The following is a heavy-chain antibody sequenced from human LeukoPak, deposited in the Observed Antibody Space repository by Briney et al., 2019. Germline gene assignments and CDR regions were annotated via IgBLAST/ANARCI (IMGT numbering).Heavy chain of an antibody. V-gene: IGHV3-9*01. D-gene: IGHD6-6*01. J-gene: IGHJ4*02. CDR2: ISWNSGSI. CDR3: AKDRGGSSSFYYFDY. Sequence: GGSLRLSCAASGFTFDDYAMHWVRQAPGKGLEWVSGISWNSGSIGYADSVKGRFTISRDNAKNSLYLQMNSLRAGDTALYYCAKDRGGSSSFYYFDYWGQGTLVTVSS. CDR1: GFTFDDYA.